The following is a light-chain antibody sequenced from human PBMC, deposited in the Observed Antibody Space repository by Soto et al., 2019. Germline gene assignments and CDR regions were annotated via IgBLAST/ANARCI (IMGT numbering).Light chain of an antibody. CDR1: SGDVGRRNL. CDR2: ATS. J-gene: IGLJ2*01. Sequence: QSALTQPASVSGSPGQSITISCTGGSGDVGRRNLVSWYQQYLGKAPKVIIYATSKRPSGVSDRFSGSKSGSVASLTISGLQHDEDADYYCCSPVKDFTHLIFGGGTKLTVL. CDR3: CSPVKDFTHLI. V-gene: IGLV2-23*01.